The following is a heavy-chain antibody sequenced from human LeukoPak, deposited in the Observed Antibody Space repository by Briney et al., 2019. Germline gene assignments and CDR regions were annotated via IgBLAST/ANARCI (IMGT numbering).Heavy chain of an antibody. CDR1: GGSISSGSYY. J-gene: IGHJ4*02. V-gene: IGHV4-61*02. CDR2: IYTSGST. Sequence: PSQTLSLTCTVSGGSISSGSYYWSWIRQPAGKGLEWIGRIYTSGSTNYNPSLKSRVTISVDASKNQFSLKLSSVTAADTAVYYCARTYYDVFSGLAQIDYWGQGTLVTVSS. CDR3: ARTYYDVFSGLAQIDY. D-gene: IGHD3-3*01.